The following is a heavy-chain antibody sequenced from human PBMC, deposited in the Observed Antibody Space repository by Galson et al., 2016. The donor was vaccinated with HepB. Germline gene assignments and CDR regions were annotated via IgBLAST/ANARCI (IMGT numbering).Heavy chain of an antibody. Sequence: SLRLSCAASGFTFSNAWVSWVRQAPGKGLEWVGRIKSKTDGGTTDYAAPVKGRFTISRDDSKNTLYLQMNSLKTEDTAVYYCTTARSYYSFDYWGQGTLVTVSS. D-gene: IGHD1-26*01. CDR3: TTARSYYSFDY. V-gene: IGHV3-15*01. CDR1: GFTFSNAW. CDR2: IKSKTDGGTT. J-gene: IGHJ4*02.